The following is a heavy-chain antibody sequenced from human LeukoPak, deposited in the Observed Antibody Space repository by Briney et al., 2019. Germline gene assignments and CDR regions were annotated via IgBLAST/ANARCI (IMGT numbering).Heavy chain of an antibody. CDR3: ARGGYYYMDV. J-gene: IGHJ6*03. V-gene: IGHV4-59*01. CDR1: GGSISPYY. Sequence: SETLSLTCTVSGGSISPYYWSWVRQPPGKGLEWIAYIFYNGNTNYNPSPKSRVTISLDTSKKQVSLKVSSVTAADTAVYYCARGGYYYMDVWGKGTTVTVSS. CDR2: IFYNGNT.